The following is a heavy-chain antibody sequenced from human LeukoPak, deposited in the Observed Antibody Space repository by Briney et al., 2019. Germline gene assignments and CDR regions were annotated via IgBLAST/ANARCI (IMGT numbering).Heavy chain of an antibody. CDR1: GFPFSSYW. CDR3: VRGRGYSYGDNWYFDL. CDR2: INSDGSIT. D-gene: IGHD5-18*01. J-gene: IGHJ2*01. Sequence: GGSLRLSCAASGFPFSSYWMHWVRQAPGKGLVWVSRINSDGSITSYADSVKGRFTISRDNAKNTLYLQMNSLRAEDTAVYYCVRGRGYSYGDNWYFDLWGRGTLVTVSS. V-gene: IGHV3-74*01.